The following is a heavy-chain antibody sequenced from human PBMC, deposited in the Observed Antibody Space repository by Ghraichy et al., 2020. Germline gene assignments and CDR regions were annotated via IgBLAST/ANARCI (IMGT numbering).Heavy chain of an antibody. CDR2: ISSSSSYT. CDR3: ARESASSSSSRRWFDP. Sequence: GESLNISCAASVFTFSDYYMSWLRQTPGKGLEWISYISSSSSYTNYADSVKGRFTVSRNNAKNSLYLQMNTLRAEDTALYYCARESASSSSSRRWFDPWGQGTLVTVSS. V-gene: IGHV3-11*06. J-gene: IGHJ5*02. D-gene: IGHD6-6*01. CDR1: VFTFSDYY.